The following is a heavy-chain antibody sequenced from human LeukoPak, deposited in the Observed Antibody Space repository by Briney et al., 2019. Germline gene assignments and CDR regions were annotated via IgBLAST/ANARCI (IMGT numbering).Heavy chain of an antibody. CDR2: IRYDGSNK. D-gene: IGHD3-3*01. V-gene: IGHV3-30*02. Sequence: PGGSLRLSCAASGFTFSSYGMHWVRQAPGKGLEWVAFIRYDGSNKYYADSVKGRFTISRDNSKNTLYLQMNSLRAEDTAVYYCAKDRSLPDRYYIEYYDFWSPVGGAFDIWGQGTMVTVSS. CDR3: AKDRSLPDRYYIEYYDFWSPVGGAFDI. CDR1: GFTFSSYG. J-gene: IGHJ3*02.